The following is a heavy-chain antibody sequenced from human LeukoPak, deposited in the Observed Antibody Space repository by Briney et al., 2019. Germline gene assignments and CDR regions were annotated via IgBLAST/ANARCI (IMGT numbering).Heavy chain of an antibody. CDR2: ISDDGTEK. J-gene: IGHJ4*02. Sequence: TGGSLRLSCVASGFTFSTYGMHWGRQAPGKGLEWVAVISDDGTEKYYADSMKGRLTNSTDKSKNTLYMDMNSLRDEDTVVYYCARGGVGSSKLFSLDYWGLGTLVTVSS. V-gene: IGHV3-30*03. CDR1: GFTFSTYG. CDR3: ARGGVGSSKLFSLDY. D-gene: IGHD2-2*01.